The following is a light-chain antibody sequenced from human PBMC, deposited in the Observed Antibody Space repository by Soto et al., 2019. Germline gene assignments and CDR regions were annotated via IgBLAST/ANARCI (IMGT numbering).Light chain of an antibody. CDR1: SSDIGGYNY. Sequence: QSVLTQPASVSGSPGQSITISCTGTSSDIGGYNYVSWYQQHPGKAPKLMSYEVSNRPSGVSDRFSGSRSGNTASLTISGLQAEDESDYYCISYTSSSTWVFGGGTKLPVL. J-gene: IGLJ3*02. V-gene: IGLV2-14*01. CDR2: EVS. CDR3: ISYTSSSTWV.